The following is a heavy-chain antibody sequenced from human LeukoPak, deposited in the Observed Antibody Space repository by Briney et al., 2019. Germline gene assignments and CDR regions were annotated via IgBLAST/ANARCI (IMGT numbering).Heavy chain of an antibody. V-gene: IGHV4-31*02. Sequence: SWVRQHPGKGLEWIGYIYYSGSTYYNPSLKSRVTISVDTSKNQFSLKLSSVTAADTAVYYCARVSPDYYDSSGYALYFDCWGQGTLVTVSS. CDR3: ARVSPDYYDSSGYALYFDC. D-gene: IGHD3-22*01. J-gene: IGHJ4*02. CDR2: IYYSGST.